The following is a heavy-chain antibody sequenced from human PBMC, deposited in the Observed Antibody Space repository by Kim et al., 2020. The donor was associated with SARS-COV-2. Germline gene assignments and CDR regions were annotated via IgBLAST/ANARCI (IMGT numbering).Heavy chain of an antibody. CDR2: INHSGRN. Sequence: SETLSLTCAVYGGSFSGYYWRWIRQPPGKGLEWIGEINHSGRNNNNPSLKSRVTISVDKSKNQFSLKLTYVTAADTAVVYCARRLSNTSVRGRHYCDL. D-gene: IGHD3-10*02. CDR3: ARRLSNTSVRGRHYCDL. CDR1: GGSFSGYY. V-gene: IGHV4-34*01. J-gene: IGHJ2*01.